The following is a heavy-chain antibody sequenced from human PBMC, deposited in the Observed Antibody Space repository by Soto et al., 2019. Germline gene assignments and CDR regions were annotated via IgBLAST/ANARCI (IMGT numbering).Heavy chain of an antibody. Sequence: QVQLVQSGAEVKKPGSSVKVSCKASGGTFSSYAISWVRQAPGQGLEWMGGILPIFCTANYAQKFQGRVTIPADEPTGTAYLELSSLRSEDTAVDYCASQTRGYKRDIVDYWGQGTLVAVSS. CDR1: GGTFSSYA. D-gene: IGHD3-22*01. CDR2: ILPIFCTA. CDR3: ASQTRGYKRDIVDY. V-gene: IGHV1-69*12. J-gene: IGHJ4*02.